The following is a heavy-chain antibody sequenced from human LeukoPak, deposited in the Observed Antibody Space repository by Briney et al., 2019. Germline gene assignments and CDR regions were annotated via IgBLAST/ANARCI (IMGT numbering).Heavy chain of an antibody. Sequence: PGGSLRLSCAASGFTFDDYAMHWVRQAPGKGLEWVSGISWNSGSIGYADSVKGRFTISRDNVKNSLYLQMNSLRAEDMALYYCAKDIELELRYYFDYWGQGTLVTVSS. J-gene: IGHJ4*02. D-gene: IGHD1-7*01. CDR2: ISWNSGSI. CDR3: AKDIELELRYYFDY. CDR1: GFTFDDYA. V-gene: IGHV3-9*03.